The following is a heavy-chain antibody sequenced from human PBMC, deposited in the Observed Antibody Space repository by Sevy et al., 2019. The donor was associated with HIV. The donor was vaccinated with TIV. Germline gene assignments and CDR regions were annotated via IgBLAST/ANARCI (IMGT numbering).Heavy chain of an antibody. CDR3: ATSGVYCSSASCSSYYFDH. D-gene: IGHD2-2*01. CDR1: GYSFTSYG. J-gene: IGHJ4*02. Sequence: ASVKVSCKASGYSFTSYGMNWVRQAPGQGLEWMGWINTNTGNPTYAQGFTGRFVFSLDTSVTSAYLQISSLKADDTAVYYCATSGVYCSSASCSSYYFDHWGQGTLVTVSS. CDR2: INTNTGNP. V-gene: IGHV7-4-1*02.